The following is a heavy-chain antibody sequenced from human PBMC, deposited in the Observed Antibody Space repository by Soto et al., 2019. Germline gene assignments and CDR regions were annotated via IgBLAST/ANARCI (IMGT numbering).Heavy chain of an antibody. D-gene: IGHD6-6*01. CDR3: ASTPVAARYFDY. CDR2: INQDGNEK. Sequence: EVHLVESGGGLVQPGGSLRLSCSVSGFTFNSAWMSWVRQAPGKGLEWVVNINQDGNEKFYVDSVMGRFTISRDNAKNSLFLQMNSLRVEDTAVYYCASTPVAARYFDYWGRGTLVTVSS. V-gene: IGHV3-7*01. CDR1: GFTFNSAW. J-gene: IGHJ4*02.